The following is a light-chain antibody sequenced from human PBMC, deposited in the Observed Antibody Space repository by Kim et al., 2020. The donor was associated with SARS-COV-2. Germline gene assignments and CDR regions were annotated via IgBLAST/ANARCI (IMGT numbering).Light chain of an antibody. CDR1: KLGDKQ. J-gene: IGLJ1*01. CDR2: QDN. CDR3: QAWDTSTTYV. Sequence: SYELTQPPSVSVSPGQTASITCSGDKLGDKQACXYQQKPGQSPVLVIYQDNKRPSGIPERFSGSNSGNTATLTISGTQAMDEADYYCQAWDTSTTYVFGT. V-gene: IGLV3-1*01.